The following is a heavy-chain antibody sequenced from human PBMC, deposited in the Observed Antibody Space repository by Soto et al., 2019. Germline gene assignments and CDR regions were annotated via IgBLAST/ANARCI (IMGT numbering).Heavy chain of an antibody. J-gene: IGHJ4*02. V-gene: IGHV4-4*07. CDR2: IYTSGST. Sequence: WETLSLTCTVSGGSISSYYWSWIRQPAGKGLEWIGRIYTSGSTNYNPSLKSRVTMSVDTSKNQFSLKLSSVTAADTAVYYCATTYYDISNGYTHYWGPGTIVTV. CDR3: ATTYYDISNGYTHY. D-gene: IGHD3-9*01. CDR1: GGSISSYY.